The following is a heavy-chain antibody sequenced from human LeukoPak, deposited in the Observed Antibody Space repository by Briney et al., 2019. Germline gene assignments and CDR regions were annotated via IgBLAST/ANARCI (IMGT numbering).Heavy chain of an antibody. V-gene: IGHV3-30*18. D-gene: IGHD3-22*01. CDR3: AKGFSSGPWDACDI. J-gene: IGHJ3*02. CDR2: ISYDGSKK. Sequence: GGSLRLSCAASGFTFSSYGMHWVRQAPGKGLEWVAVISYDGSKKYYAASVKGRFTISRDSSKNMLYLQMNSLRVEDTAVYYCAKGFSSGPWDACDIWGQGTMVTVSS. CDR1: GFTFSSYG.